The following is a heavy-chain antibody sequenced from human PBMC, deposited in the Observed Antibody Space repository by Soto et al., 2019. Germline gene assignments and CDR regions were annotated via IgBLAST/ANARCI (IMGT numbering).Heavy chain of an antibody. CDR3: TKNRLSGYHLSYFDY. V-gene: IGHV3-23*01. CDR1: GFTFSSYA. CDR2: ISGSGGGT. J-gene: IGHJ4*02. D-gene: IGHD3-22*01. Sequence: PGGSLRLSCAASGFTFSSYAMSWVRQAPGKGLEWVSAISGSGGGTDYADSVKGLFTISRDNSKNTLYLQMNRLRAEATNVYYCTKNRLSGYHLSYFDYWGQGTLVTVSS.